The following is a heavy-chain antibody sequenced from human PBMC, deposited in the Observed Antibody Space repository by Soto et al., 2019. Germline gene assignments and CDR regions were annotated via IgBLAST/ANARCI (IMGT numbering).Heavy chain of an antibody. J-gene: IGHJ6*03. CDR1: GFTFSSYW. Sequence: PGGSLRLSCAASGFTFSSYWMSWVRQAPGKGLEWVANIKQDGSEKYYVDSVKGRFTISRDNAKNSLYLQMNSLRAEDTAVYYCANLQGNYYYYYMDVWGKGTTVTVSS. CDR2: IKQDGSEK. D-gene: IGHD4-4*01. CDR3: ANLQGNYYYYYMDV. V-gene: IGHV3-7*01.